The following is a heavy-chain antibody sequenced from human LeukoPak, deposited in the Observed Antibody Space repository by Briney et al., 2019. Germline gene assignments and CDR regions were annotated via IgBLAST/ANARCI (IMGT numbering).Heavy chain of an antibody. V-gene: IGHV3-74*01. CDR1: GFTFSSYW. Sequence: PGGSLRLSCAASGFTFSSYWMHWVCQAPGKGLVWVSRINSDGSSTSYADSVKGRFTISRDNAKNTLYLQMNSLRAEDTAVYYCAGVYTQQLVRYWGQGTLVTVSS. J-gene: IGHJ4*02. CDR2: INSDGSST. D-gene: IGHD6-13*01. CDR3: AGVYTQQLVRY.